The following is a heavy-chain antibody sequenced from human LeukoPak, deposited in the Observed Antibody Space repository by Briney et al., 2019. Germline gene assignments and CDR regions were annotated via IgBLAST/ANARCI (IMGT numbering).Heavy chain of an antibody. CDR3: AKDEGRYSYGFLDAFDI. CDR2: ISWNSGSI. Sequence: GRSLRLSCAASGFTFDDYAMHWVRQAPGKGLEWVSGISWNSGSIGYADSVKGRFTISRDNAKNSLYLQMNSLRAEDMALYYCAKDEGRYSYGFLDAFDIWGQGTVVTVSS. V-gene: IGHV3-9*03. J-gene: IGHJ3*02. CDR1: GFTFDDYA. D-gene: IGHD5-18*01.